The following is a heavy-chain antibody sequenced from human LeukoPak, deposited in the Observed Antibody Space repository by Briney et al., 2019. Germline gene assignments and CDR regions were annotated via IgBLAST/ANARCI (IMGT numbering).Heavy chain of an antibody. CDR2: IKSNNDGGSS. Sequence: GGSLRLSCATSGVNFNTAWMSWARQAPGKGLEWVGRIKSNNDGGSSEYSVPVKGRFTISKDDSQKTLYLQVNNLKTEDTAVYFCSTFTAYGWGQGSLVTVSS. V-gene: IGHV3-15*01. CDR3: STFTAYG. CDR1: GVNFNTAW. D-gene: IGHD4-17*01. J-gene: IGHJ4*02.